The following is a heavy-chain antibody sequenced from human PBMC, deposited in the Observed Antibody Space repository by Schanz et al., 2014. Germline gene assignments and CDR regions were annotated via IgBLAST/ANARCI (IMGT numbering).Heavy chain of an antibody. Sequence: EVQLVESGGGLVQPGGSLRLSCAASGFSVGNKYMNWVRQAPGKGLEWVSFIYIGGNTYYADSVKGRFSSSRDNSKNTVYIQMNSLRAEDTAVYYCARGGPAYYFDDGGQGTLVTVSS. CDR3: ARGGPAYYFDD. V-gene: IGHV3-66*01. CDR1: GFSVGNKY. CDR2: IYIGGNT. J-gene: IGHJ4*02.